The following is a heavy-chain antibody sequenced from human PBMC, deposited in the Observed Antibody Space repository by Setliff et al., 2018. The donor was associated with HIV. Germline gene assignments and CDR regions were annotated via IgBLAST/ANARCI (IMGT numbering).Heavy chain of an antibody. CDR3: ARNYYDVWSLSFGGWFGP. D-gene: IGHD3-3*01. CDR2: INTNTGNP. V-gene: IGHV7-4-1*02. Sequence: SVKVSCKASGYTFTTYAMNWVRQAPGQGPEWMGWINTNTGNPTYAQGFTGRFVFSLDTSVSTAYLQISSLKAEDTAVYYCARNYYDVWSLSFGGWFGPWGQGTLVTVSS. J-gene: IGHJ5*02. CDR1: GYTFTTYA.